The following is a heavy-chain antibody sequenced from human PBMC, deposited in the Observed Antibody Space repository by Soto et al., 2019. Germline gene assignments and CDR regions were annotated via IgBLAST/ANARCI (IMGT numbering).Heavy chain of an antibody. J-gene: IGHJ6*02. D-gene: IGHD1-26*01. CDR2: ISGSGAGT. Sequence: PGGSLRLSCAASGFTFSMYALSWVRQAPGKGLEWVSAISGSGAGTYYADSVKGRFTISRDNSKNTLYLQMNSLRAEDTAVYYCAKDLVGATYYYYGMYVWGQGTTVTVSS. V-gene: IGHV3-23*01. CDR3: AKDLVGATYYYYGMYV. CDR1: GFTFSMYA.